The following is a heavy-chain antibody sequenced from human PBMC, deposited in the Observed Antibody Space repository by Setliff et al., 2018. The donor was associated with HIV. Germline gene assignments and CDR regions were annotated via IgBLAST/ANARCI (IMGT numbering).Heavy chain of an antibody. Sequence: ASVKVSCKTSGYSFTTYDINWVRQAAGQGLEWMGWMNPASGDTGSAQKFQGRLTMTRDTSIDTAYMELSSLSSDDSAVPFCARAFVEVTPHYALDVWGQGTTVTVSS. CDR1: GYSFTTYD. D-gene: IGHD2-21*02. CDR3: ARAFVEVTPHYALDV. CDR2: MNPASGDT. V-gene: IGHV1-8*02. J-gene: IGHJ6*02.